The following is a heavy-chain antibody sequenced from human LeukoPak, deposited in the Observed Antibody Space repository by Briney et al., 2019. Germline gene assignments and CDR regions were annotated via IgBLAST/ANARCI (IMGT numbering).Heavy chain of an antibody. CDR3: ARRNIASDAFDI. Sequence: SETLSLTCSVSDDSITMYYRTWIRQPPGKGLEWIGSIYYSGSTYYNPSLKSRVTISVDTSKNQFSLKLSSVTAADTAVYYCARRNIASDAFDIWGQGTMVTVFS. CDR1: DDSITMYY. D-gene: IGHD4-11*01. CDR2: IYYSGST. J-gene: IGHJ3*02. V-gene: IGHV4-38-2*02.